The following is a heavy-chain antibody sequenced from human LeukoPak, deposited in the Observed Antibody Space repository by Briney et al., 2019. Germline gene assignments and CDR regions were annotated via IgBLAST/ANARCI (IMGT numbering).Heavy chain of an antibody. V-gene: IGHV3-49*04. Sequence: GGSLRLSCAASGFTFSYAWMSWVRQAPGKGLEWVGFIRSKVYGGTTEYAASVKGRFTISRDDSKSIAYLQMNSLKTEDTAVYYCTRDRVHQCPLVRGYFQHWGQGTLVTVSS. CDR1: GFTFSYAW. CDR2: IRSKVYGGTT. CDR3: TRDRVHQCPLVRGYFQH. D-gene: IGHD3-16*01. J-gene: IGHJ1*01.